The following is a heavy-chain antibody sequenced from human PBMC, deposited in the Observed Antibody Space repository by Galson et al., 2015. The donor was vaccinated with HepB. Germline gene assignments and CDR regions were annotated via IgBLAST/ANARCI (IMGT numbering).Heavy chain of an antibody. V-gene: IGHV5-10-1*01. CDR1: GYSFTSYW. J-gene: IGHJ4*02. Sequence: QSGAEAKKPGESLRISCKGSGYSFTSYWISWVRQMPGKGLEWMGRIDPSDSDTNYSPSFQGRVTISADKSISTAYLQWSSLKASDTAMYYCAINFEWELLPLFDYWGQGTLVTVSS. CDR3: AINFEWELLPLFDY. CDR2: IDPSDSDT. D-gene: IGHD1-26*01.